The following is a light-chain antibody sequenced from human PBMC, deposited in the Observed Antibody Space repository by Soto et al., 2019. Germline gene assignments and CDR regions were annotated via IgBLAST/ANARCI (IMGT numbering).Light chain of an antibody. CDR3: QSYDSSLSVRV. CDR2: GSS. Sequence: QSALTQPPSVSGAPGQRVTISCTGSSSNIGAGYDVHWYQQLPGTAPKLLIYGSSNRPSGVPDRFSGSKSGTSASLAITGLQAEDEADYYCQSYDSSLSVRVFGGGTKLTVL. J-gene: IGLJ3*02. CDR1: SSNIGAGYD. V-gene: IGLV1-40*01.